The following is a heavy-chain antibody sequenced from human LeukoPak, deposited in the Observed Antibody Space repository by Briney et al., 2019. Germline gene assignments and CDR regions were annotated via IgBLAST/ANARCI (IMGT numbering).Heavy chain of an antibody. D-gene: IGHD6-13*01. CDR2: INRSGST. J-gene: IGHJ3*02. V-gene: IGHV4-34*01. CDR1: GGSFSGYY. Sequence: IPSETLSLTCAVYGGSFSGYYWSWIRQPPGKGLEWIGEINRSGSTNYNPSLKSRVTISVDTSKNQFSLKLSSVTAADTAVYYCARGPAAGYSSSWYRTDAFDIWGQGTMVTVSS. CDR3: ARGPAAGYSSSWYRTDAFDI.